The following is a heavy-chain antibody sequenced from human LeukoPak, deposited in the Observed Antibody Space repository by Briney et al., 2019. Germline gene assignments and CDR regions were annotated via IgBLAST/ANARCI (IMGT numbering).Heavy chain of an antibody. J-gene: IGHJ6*02. CDR1: GYTFTSYA. CDR2: INTNTGNP. CDR3: ASSVRGYSYGPPPHYYYYGMDV. V-gene: IGHV7-4-1*02. D-gene: IGHD5-18*01. Sequence: ASVKVSCKASGYTFTSYAMNWVRQAPGQGLEWMGWINTNTGNPTYAQGFTGRFVFSLDTSVSTAYPQISSLKAEDTAVYYCASSVRGYSYGPPPHYYYYGMDVWGQGTTVTVSS.